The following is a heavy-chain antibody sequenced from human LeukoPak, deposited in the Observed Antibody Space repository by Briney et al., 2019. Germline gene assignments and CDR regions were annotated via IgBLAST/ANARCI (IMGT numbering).Heavy chain of an antibody. CDR3: ASEGLTTVEAGADAFDI. Sequence: PGGSLRLSCAASGFTFDDYAMHWVRQAPGKGLEWVSGISWNSGSIGYADSVKGRFTISRDNAKNSLYLQMNSLRAEDTAVYYCASEGLTTVEAGADAFDIWGQGTMVTVFS. D-gene: IGHD4-17*01. CDR2: ISWNSGSI. J-gene: IGHJ3*02. CDR1: GFTFDDYA. V-gene: IGHV3-9*01.